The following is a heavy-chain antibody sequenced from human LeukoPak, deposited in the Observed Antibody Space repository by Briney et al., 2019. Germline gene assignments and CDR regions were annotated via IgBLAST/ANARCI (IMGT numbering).Heavy chain of an antibody. CDR1: GGSISSYY. CDR2: IYYGGST. Sequence: AAETLSLTCTVSGGSISSYYWSWIRQPPGKGLEWIGYIYYGGSTNYNPSLKSRVTISVDTSKNQFSLKLSSVTAADTAVYYCVRDRELNYWGQGTLVTVSS. J-gene: IGHJ4*02. D-gene: IGHD3-10*01. V-gene: IGHV4-59*01. CDR3: VRDRELNY.